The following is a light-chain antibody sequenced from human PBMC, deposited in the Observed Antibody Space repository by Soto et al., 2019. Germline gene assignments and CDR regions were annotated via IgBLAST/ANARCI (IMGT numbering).Light chain of an antibody. CDR1: QRVSNTY. CDR3: QQRNNWPIT. V-gene: IGKV3-15*01. CDR2: GAS. J-gene: IGKJ5*01. Sequence: EVVLAQSPCTLSLSPGERATLSCRASQRVSNTYLGWYQQKPGQAPRLLIYGASTRATGIPARFSGSGFGTEFTLTISSLQSEDFALYYCQQRNNWPITFGQGTRLAIK.